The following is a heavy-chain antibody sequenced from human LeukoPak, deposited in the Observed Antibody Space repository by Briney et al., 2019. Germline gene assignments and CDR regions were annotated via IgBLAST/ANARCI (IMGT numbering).Heavy chain of an antibody. V-gene: IGHV3-48*02. CDR1: GFTFSSYS. D-gene: IGHD2/OR15-2a*01. J-gene: IGHJ6*02. CDR3: ARKVGYSIVSMDV. Sequence: PGGSLRLSCAASGFTFSSYSMNWVRQAPGKGQEWVSFISSSSSIIYYAGSVKGRFTISRDNAKSSLYLQMNSLRDEDTAVYYCARKVGYSIVSMDVWGQGTTVTVSS. CDR2: ISSSSSII.